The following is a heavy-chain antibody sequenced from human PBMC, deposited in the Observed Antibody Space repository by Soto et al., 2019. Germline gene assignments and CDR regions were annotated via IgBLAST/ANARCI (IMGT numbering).Heavy chain of an antibody. D-gene: IGHD6-13*01. J-gene: IGHJ2*01. CDR3: ASAAAGYWYFDL. CDR1: GGTFSRYA. V-gene: IGHV1-69*01. CDR2: IIPIFGTP. Sequence: QVQLVQSGAGMKKPGSSVKVSCKASGGTFSRYAISWVRQAPGQGLEWMGGIIPIFGTPKYAQKFQGRVTITADESTSTTYMELISLRPEDTAIYYCASAAAGYWYFDLWGRGTLVTVSS.